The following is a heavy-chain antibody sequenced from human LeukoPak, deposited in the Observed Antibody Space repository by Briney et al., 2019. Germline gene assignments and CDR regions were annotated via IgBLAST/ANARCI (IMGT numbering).Heavy chain of an antibody. CDR2: IIPIFGTA. CDR3: ARGPLTIFGGESIDY. V-gene: IGHV1-69*01. J-gene: IGHJ4*02. D-gene: IGHD3-3*01. Sequence: WASVKLSCKASGGTFSSYAISWVRQAPGQGLEWMGGIIPIFGTANYAQKFQGRVTITADESTSTAYMELSSLRSEDTAVYYCARGPLTIFGGESIDYWGQGTLVTVSS. CDR1: GGTFSSYA.